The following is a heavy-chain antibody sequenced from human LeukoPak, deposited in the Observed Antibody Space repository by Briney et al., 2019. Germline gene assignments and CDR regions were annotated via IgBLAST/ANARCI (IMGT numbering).Heavy chain of an antibody. Sequence: SETLSLTCTVSGGSISSSSYYWGWIRQPPGKGLEWIGSIYYSGSTYYNPSLKSRVTISVDTSKNQFSLKLSSVTAADAAVYYCARDRTAGIRAVAGDFDYWGQGTLVTVSS. CDR1: GGSISSSSYY. V-gene: IGHV4-39*07. CDR3: ARDRTAGIRAVAGDFDY. J-gene: IGHJ4*02. CDR2: IYYSGST. D-gene: IGHD6-19*01.